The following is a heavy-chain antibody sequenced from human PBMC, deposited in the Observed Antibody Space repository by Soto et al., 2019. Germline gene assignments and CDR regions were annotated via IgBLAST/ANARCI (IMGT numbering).Heavy chain of an antibody. Sequence: QVQLQESGPGLVKPSETLSLTCTVSGGSVSSGSYYWSWIRQPPGKGLEWIGYIYYSGSTNYNPSLQSRVTISVDTSKNQFSLKLSSVTAADTAVYYCARDRVIAVAQGYYYYGMDVWGQGTTVTVSS. CDR1: GGSVSSGSYY. CDR2: IYYSGST. D-gene: IGHD6-19*01. V-gene: IGHV4-61*01. CDR3: ARDRVIAVAQGYYYYGMDV. J-gene: IGHJ6*02.